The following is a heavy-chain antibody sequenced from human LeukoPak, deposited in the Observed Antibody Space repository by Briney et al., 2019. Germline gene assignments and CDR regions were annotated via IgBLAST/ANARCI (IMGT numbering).Heavy chain of an antibody. J-gene: IGHJ4*02. CDR1: GGSIDSGSYY. V-gene: IGHV4-61*02. CDR2: IYPSGST. D-gene: IGHD6-19*01. CDR3: AGAVSGWQRFDF. Sequence: PSQTLSLTCSVSGGSIDSGSYYWSLIRQPAGKGLEWIGRIYPSGSTNYNPSLQSRVTISLDTSKSQFSLRLRSVTAADTAVYHCAGAVSGWQRFDFWGQGTLITVSS.